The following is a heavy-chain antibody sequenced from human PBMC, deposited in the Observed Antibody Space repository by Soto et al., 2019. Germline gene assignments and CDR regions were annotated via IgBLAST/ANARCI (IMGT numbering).Heavy chain of an antibody. V-gene: IGHV3-15*07. Sequence: EVQLVESAGGLVKPGGSLSLSCVASGFSFNEAWMNWVRQAPGEGLEWVGRIKTSAGGGATDYAAPVQGRFTISRDDSKNALYLHMTSLRTGDTAIYYGTTGSVEGIWGQGTTVTVSS. CDR2: IKTSAGGGAT. CDR1: GFSFNEAW. CDR3: TTGSVEGI. D-gene: IGHD2-15*01. J-gene: IGHJ6*02.